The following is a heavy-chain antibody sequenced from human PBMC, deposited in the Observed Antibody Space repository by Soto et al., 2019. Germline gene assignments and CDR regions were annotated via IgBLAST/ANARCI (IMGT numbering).Heavy chain of an antibody. Sequence: SETLSLTCTVSGGSISSGDYYWSWIRQPPGKGLEWIGYIYYSGSTYYNPSLKSQVTISVDTSKNQFSLKLSSVTAADTAVYYCARIPRGDCYASFICWFDPWGQGTLVTVSS. CDR1: GGSISSGDYY. CDR2: IYYSGST. CDR3: ARIPRGDCYASFICWFDP. D-gene: IGHD2-21*02. J-gene: IGHJ5*02. V-gene: IGHV4-30-4*01.